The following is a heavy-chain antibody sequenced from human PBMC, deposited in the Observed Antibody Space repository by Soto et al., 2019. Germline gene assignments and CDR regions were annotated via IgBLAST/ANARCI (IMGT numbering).Heavy chain of an antibody. J-gene: IGHJ4*02. CDR2: MNPNSGNT. CDR3: ARDRSSSAYYDILTGYYTLDY. Sequence: GASVKVSCKASGYTFTSFDINWVRQATGQGLEWMGWMNPNSGNTGYAQEFQGRVTMTRNTSITTAYMELSSLRSEDTAVYYCARDRSSSAYYDILTGYYTLDYWGQGTLVTVSS. V-gene: IGHV1-8*01. D-gene: IGHD3-9*01. CDR1: GYTFTSFD.